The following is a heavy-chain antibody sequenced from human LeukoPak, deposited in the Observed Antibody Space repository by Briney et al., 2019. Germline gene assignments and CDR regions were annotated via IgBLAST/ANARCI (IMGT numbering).Heavy chain of an antibody. D-gene: IGHD3-10*01. J-gene: IGHJ4*02. V-gene: IGHV3-48*01. Sequence: GGSLRLSCAASGFIFSDYNMHWVRQVPGKGLESVSYISSSGNIIYYADSMQGRFTISRDNAQNSLYLQMNSLKVEDTAVYYCARDLFYGSGSPHLDCWGQGTLVTVSS. CDR2: ISSSGNII. CDR3: ARDLFYGSGSPHLDC. CDR1: GFIFSDYN.